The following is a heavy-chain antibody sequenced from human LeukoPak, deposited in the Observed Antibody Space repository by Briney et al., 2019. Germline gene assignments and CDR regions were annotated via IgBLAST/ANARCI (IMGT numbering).Heavy chain of an antibody. V-gene: IGHV3-21*01. CDR1: GFTFSSYS. D-gene: IGHD4-17*01. CDR2: ISSSSSYI. J-gene: IGHJ4*02. CDR3: ARDQAVTTGLGY. Sequence: PGGSLRLSCAASGFTFSSYSMNWVRQAPGKGLEWVSSISSSSSYIYYADSVKGRFTISRDNAKNPLYLQMNSLRAEDTAVYYCARDQAVTTGLGYWGQGTLVTVSS.